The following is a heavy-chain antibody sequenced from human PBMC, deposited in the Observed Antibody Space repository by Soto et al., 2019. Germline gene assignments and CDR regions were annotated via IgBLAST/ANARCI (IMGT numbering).Heavy chain of an antibody. CDR1: GYTFSTYW. D-gene: IGHD3-9*01. V-gene: IGHV5-51*01. J-gene: IGHJ5*02. Sequence: GESLKISCKGSGYTFSTYWIGWVRQVPGKGLEWMGIIYPGDSNTRYSPSFQGRVTISADKSISTAYLQWSSLKASDTAMYYCITGYYTWLDPWGHGTLVTVSS. CDR3: ITGYYTWLDP. CDR2: IYPGDSNT.